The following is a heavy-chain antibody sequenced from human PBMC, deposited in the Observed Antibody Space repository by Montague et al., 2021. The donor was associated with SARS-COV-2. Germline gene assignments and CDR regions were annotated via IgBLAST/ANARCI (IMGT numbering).Heavy chain of an antibody. Sequence: SETLSLTCTASGGSISSHFWSWIRQPPGKGLEWIAYINYVGGSNYNPSLKSRVNVSVETSKNQFSLKLTSLIAADTAVYYCARATSVRGAVSWFDPWGQGILVSVSS. D-gene: IGHD3-10*02. V-gene: IGHV4-59*11. CDR2: INYVGGS. J-gene: IGHJ5*02. CDR3: ARATSVRGAVSWFDP. CDR1: GGSISSHF.